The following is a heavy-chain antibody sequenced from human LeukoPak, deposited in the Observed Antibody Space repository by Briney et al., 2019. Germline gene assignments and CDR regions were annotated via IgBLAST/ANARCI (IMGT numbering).Heavy chain of an antibody. CDR1: GYSFTTYW. V-gene: IGHV5-51*01. CDR3: ARRGYSYSDFDF. Sequence: GESLKISCKGSGYSFTTYWIGWVRQMPGKGLDWMGIIYPGDSDTRYSPPFRGQVTISADKSINTAYLQWSGLKASDTAMYYCARRGYSYSDFDFWGQGTLVTVSS. CDR2: IYPGDSDT. D-gene: IGHD5-18*01. J-gene: IGHJ4*02.